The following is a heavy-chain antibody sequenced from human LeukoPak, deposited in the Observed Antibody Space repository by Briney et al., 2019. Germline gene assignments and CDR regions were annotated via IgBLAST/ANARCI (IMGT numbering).Heavy chain of an antibody. Sequence: ASVKVSCKASGFTLSTYYMHWVRQAPGQGLEWMGIIDPSGGGTSYAQEVQGRVTMTSDTSTSTIYMELRSLRSDDMAVYYCARGGDYGDYFEHWGQGTLVTVSS. CDR2: IDPSGGGT. J-gene: IGHJ4*02. V-gene: IGHV1-46*01. CDR1: GFTLSTYY. CDR3: ARGGDYGDYFEH. D-gene: IGHD4-17*01.